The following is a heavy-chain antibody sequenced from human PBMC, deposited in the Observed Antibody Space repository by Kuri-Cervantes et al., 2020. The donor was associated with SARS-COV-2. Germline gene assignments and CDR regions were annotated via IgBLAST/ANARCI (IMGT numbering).Heavy chain of an antibody. CDR3: ARAGREGITIFEVVTPFDY. CDR1: GGSFSGYY. Sequence: GSLRLSCAVYGGSFSGYYWSWIRQPPGKGLEWIGEINHSGSTNYNQSLKSRVTISVDTSKNQFSLKLCSVTAADTAVYYCARAGREGITIFEVVTPFDYWGQGTLVTVSS. J-gene: IGHJ4*02. V-gene: IGHV4-34*01. D-gene: IGHD3-3*01. CDR2: INHSGST.